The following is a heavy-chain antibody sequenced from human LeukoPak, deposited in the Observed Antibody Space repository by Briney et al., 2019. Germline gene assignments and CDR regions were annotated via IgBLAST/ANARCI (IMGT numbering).Heavy chain of an antibody. Sequence: GRSLRLSCAASGFTFSSYAMHWVRQAPGKGLEWVAVISYDGSNKYYADSVKGRFTISRDNAKNSLYLQMNSLRAEDTAVYYCARSSIAVAWNWGQGTLVTVSS. CDR2: ISYDGSNK. D-gene: IGHD6-19*01. J-gene: IGHJ4*02. V-gene: IGHV3-30-3*01. CDR1: GFTFSSYA. CDR3: ARSSIAVAWN.